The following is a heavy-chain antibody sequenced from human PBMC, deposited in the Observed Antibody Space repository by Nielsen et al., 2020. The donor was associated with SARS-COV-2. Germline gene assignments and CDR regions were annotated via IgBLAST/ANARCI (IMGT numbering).Heavy chain of an antibody. V-gene: IGHV4-34*01. D-gene: IGHD6-13*01. CDR1: GGSFSGYY. CDR3: ARALGRQQLG. CDR2: INHSGST. J-gene: IGHJ4*02. Sequence: SETLSLTCAVYGGSFSGYYWSWIRQPPGKGLEWIGEINHSGSTNYNPSLKSRVTISVDTSKNQFSLKLSSVTAADTAVYYCARALGRQQLGWGQGTLVTVSS.